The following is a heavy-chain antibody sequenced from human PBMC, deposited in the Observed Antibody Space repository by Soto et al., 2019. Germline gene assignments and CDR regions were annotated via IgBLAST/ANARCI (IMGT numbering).Heavy chain of an antibody. J-gene: IGHJ6*02. D-gene: IGHD3-10*01. V-gene: IGHV1-69*01. Sequence: QVQLVQSGAEVKKPGSSVKVSCKASGGTFTNYAFSWVRQAPGQGLEWMGGILPVLGTTNYAQKFQGRVTITADEPTTTAYMELSSLTSEDTAVYYCARGYHYGSGSYEFIPQYYYYYGLDVWGQGTTVTVAS. CDR2: ILPVLGTT. CDR1: GGTFTNYA. CDR3: ARGYHYGSGSYEFIPQYYYYYGLDV.